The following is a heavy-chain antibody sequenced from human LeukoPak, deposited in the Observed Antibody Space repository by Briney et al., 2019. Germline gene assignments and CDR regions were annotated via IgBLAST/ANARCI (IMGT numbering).Heavy chain of an antibody. CDR1: GFTFSSYA. CDR3: AKDGDILWNPYYYYYGMDV. J-gene: IGHJ6*02. V-gene: IGHV3-23*01. D-gene: IGHD3-9*01. Sequence: HPGGSLRLSCAASGFTFSSYAMSWVRQAPGKGLEWVSAISGSGGSTYYADSVRGRFTISRDNSKNTLYLQMNSLRAEDTAVYYCAKDGDILWNPYYYYYGMDVWSQGTTVTVSS. CDR2: ISGSGGST.